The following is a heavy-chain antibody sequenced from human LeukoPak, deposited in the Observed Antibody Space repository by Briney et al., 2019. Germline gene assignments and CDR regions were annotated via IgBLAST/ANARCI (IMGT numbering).Heavy chain of an antibody. CDR2: ISAYNGNT. Sequence: ASVKASCKASGYTFTSYGISWVRQAPGQGLEWMEWISAYNGNTNYAQKLQGRVTMTTDTSTSTAYMELRSLRSDDTAVYYCARGALPARSIAAAAINWFDPWGQGTLVTVSS. CDR1: GYTFTSYG. J-gene: IGHJ5*02. V-gene: IGHV1-18*01. D-gene: IGHD6-13*01. CDR3: ARGALPARSIAAAAINWFDP.